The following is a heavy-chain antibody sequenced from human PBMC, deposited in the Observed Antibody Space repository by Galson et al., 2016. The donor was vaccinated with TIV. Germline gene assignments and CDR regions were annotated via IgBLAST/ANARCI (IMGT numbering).Heavy chain of an antibody. J-gene: IGHJ6*03. V-gene: IGHV3-30*04. D-gene: IGHD4-17*01. CDR3: ARGEGDYFYYYFYYMGV. CDR1: GFTFNNSA. CDR2: ISYDRNNK. Sequence: SLRLSCAASGFTFNNSAIHWVRQAPGRGLEWVAVISYDRNNKYYADSVKGRFTLSRDNSKNTLYLQMNSLKTEDTAVYYCARGEGDYFYYYFYYMGVWGKGTTVTVSS.